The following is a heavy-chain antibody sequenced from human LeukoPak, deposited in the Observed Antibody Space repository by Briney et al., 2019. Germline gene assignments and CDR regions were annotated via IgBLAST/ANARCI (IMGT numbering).Heavy chain of an antibody. Sequence: LSLTCTVSGASITSDYWSWIRQPPGKGLEWVSGISWNSGSIGYADSVKGRFTISRDNAKNSLYLQMNSLRAEDTALYYCAKDIEQWLVPDAFDIWGQGTMVTVSS. CDR2: ISWNSGSI. CDR1: GASITSDY. V-gene: IGHV3-9*01. D-gene: IGHD6-19*01. CDR3: AKDIEQWLVPDAFDI. J-gene: IGHJ3*02.